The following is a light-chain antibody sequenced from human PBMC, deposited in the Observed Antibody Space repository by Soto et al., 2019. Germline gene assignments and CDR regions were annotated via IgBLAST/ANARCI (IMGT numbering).Light chain of an antibody. CDR2: SNN. V-gene: IGLV1-44*01. Sequence: QSLLTQSPSASGTPGQRVTISCSGGFSNIGSNTVTWYQQFSGMTPKLLIYSNNQRPSGVPDRFSGSRSGSSASLAITGLRSEDEADYFCSSWDDRLRGPVFGGGTKLTVL. J-gene: IGLJ2*01. CDR3: SSWDDRLRGPV. CDR1: FSNIGSNT.